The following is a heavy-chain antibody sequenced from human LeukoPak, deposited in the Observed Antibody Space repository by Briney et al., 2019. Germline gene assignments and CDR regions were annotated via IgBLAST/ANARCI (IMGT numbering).Heavy chain of an antibody. V-gene: IGHV4-4*07. D-gene: IGHD3-10*01. CDR1: GYSISSGYY. CDR2: IYTSGST. CDR3: ARDYYGSGSYGNEGY. J-gene: IGHJ4*02. Sequence: SETLSLTCTVSGYSISSGYYWSWIRQPAGKGLEWIGRIYTSGSTNYNPSLKSRVTMSVDTSKNQFSLKLSSVTAADTAVYYCARDYYGSGSYGNEGYWGQGTLVTVSS.